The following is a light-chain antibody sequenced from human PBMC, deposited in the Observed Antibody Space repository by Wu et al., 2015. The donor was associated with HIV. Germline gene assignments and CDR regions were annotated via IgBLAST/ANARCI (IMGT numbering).Light chain of an antibody. V-gene: IGKV1-5*03. Sequence: DIQMTQSPSSLSASVGDRVTITCRASQGISNFLAWYQQKPGKPPKVLIYKASSLESGVPSRFSGSGSGTEFTLIISSLQPDDFATYYCQQYNGYSATFGQGTKVEIK. J-gene: IGKJ1*01. CDR2: KAS. CDR3: QQYNGYSAT. CDR1: QGISNF.